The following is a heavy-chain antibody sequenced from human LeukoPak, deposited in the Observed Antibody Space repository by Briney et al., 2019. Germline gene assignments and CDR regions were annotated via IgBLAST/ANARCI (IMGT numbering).Heavy chain of an antibody. CDR1: GYTFTAFF. V-gene: IGHV1-2*02. CDR3: ARAPPNAQALDS. Sequence: ASVKVSCKTSGYTFTAFFIHWVRLAPGQGLEWVGSINPNTGGTSYSLKFQGRVTMTRDTSIATGHMDLASLRADDTAIYYCARAPPNAQALDSWGQGSLVTVSS. D-gene: IGHD4/OR15-4a*01. CDR2: INPNTGGT. J-gene: IGHJ4*02.